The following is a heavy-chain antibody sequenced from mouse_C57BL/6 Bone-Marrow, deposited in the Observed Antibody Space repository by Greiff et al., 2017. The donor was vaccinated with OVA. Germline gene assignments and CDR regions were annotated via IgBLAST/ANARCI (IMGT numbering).Heavy chain of an antibody. Sequence: EVKVEESGGGLVQPGGSMKLSCVASGFTFSNYWMNWVRQSPEKGLEWVAQIRLKSDNYASHYAESVKGRFTISRDDSKSSVYLQMNNLRAEDTGIYYCTKSYGSHWYFDVWGTGTTVTVSS. V-gene: IGHV6-3*01. CDR3: TKSYGSHWYFDV. D-gene: IGHD1-1*01. CDR2: IRLKSDNYAS. CDR1: GFTFSNYW. J-gene: IGHJ1*03.